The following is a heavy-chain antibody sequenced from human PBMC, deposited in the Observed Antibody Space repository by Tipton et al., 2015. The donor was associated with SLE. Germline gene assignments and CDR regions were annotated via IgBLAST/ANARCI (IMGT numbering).Heavy chain of an antibody. D-gene: IGHD2-15*01. CDR3: ARGRDGYCSGGNCYLLGPFDI. V-gene: IGHV4-4*08. J-gene: IGHJ3*02. Sequence: GLVKPSEALSLTCTVSAGSISGYYWTWIRQPPGKGLEWIGYIHTSGSTNYNPTLKSRVSVSVDTSKNQFSLRLNSVTAADTAVCYCARGRDGYCSGGNCYLLGPFDIWGQGTMVTVSS. CDR1: AGSISGYY. CDR2: IHTSGST.